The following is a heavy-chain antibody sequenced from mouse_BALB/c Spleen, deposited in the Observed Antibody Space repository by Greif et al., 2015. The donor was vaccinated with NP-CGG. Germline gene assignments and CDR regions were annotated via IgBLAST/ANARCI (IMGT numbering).Heavy chain of an antibody. J-gene: IGHJ2*01. CDR3: TRGRRRDFDF. V-gene: IGHV1S81*02. D-gene: IGHD1-2*01. CDR1: GYTFISYY. CDR2: INPSNGGA. Sequence: VKLMESGAELVKPGASVKLSCKASGYTFISYYMYWVKQRPGQGLEWIGEINPSNGGANLNEKFKSKATLTVDKSSSTAYMQLSSLTSEDSAVYSCTRGRRRDFDFWGQGTTLTVSS.